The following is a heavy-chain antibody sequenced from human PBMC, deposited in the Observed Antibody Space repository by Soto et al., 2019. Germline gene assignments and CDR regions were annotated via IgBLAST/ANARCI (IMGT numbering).Heavy chain of an antibody. D-gene: IGHD2-2*01. CDR1: GYTFTVYY. CDR3: ARNLVDHPPQH. CDR2: INPNSGGT. V-gene: IGHV1-2*02. J-gene: IGHJ1*01. Sequence: GASVKVSCKASGYTFTVYYMHCVLQAPGQGLEWMGWINPNSGGTNYAQKFQGRVTMTRDTSISTAYMELSRLRSDDTAVYYCARNLVDHPPQHWGQGTLVTVSS.